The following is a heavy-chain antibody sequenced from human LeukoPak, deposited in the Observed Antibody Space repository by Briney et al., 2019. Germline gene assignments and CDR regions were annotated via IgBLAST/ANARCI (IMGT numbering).Heavy chain of an antibody. CDR2: TYYRSKWYN. V-gene: IGHV6-1*01. Sequence: SQTLSLTCAISGDSVSSNSAAWSWIRQSPSRGLEWLGRTYYRSKWYNDYAVSVKGRITINPDTSKNQFSLQLNSVTPEDTAVYYCALAHSTIVGAFDYWGQGTLVTVSS. CDR3: ALAHSTIVGAFDY. CDR1: GDSVSSNSAA. J-gene: IGHJ4*02. D-gene: IGHD1-26*01.